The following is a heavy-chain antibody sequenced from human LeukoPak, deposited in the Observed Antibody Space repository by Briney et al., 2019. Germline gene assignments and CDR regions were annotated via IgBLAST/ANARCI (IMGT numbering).Heavy chain of an antibody. CDR1: GYSISSGYY. D-gene: IGHD1-26*01. CDR2: IYHSGST. V-gene: IGHV4-38-2*02. Sequence: SETLSLTCTVSGYSISSGYYWGWARQPPGKGLEWIGSIYHSGSTYYNPSLKSRVTISVDTSKNQFSLKLSSVTAADTAVYYCARATPGSYGVLDYWGQGTLVTVSS. J-gene: IGHJ4*02. CDR3: ARATPGSYGVLDY.